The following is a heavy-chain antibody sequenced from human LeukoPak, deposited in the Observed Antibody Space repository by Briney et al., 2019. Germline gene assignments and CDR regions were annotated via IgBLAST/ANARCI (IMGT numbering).Heavy chain of an antibody. CDR1: GFTFSSYA. Sequence: GGSLRLSCAASGFTFSSYAMHWVRQAPGKGLEWVAVISYDGSNKYYADSVKGRFTISRDNSKNTLYLQMNSLRAEDTAVYYCARGQWRNSPYYYYMDVWGKGTTVTVSS. CDR3: ARGQWRNSPYYYYMDV. CDR2: ISYDGSNK. D-gene: IGHD2/OR15-2a*01. V-gene: IGHV3-30-3*01. J-gene: IGHJ6*03.